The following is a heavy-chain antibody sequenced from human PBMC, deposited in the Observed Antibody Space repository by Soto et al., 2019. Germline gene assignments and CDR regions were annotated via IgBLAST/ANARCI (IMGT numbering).Heavy chain of an antibody. Sequence: EVQLLESGGGLVQPGGSLRLSCAASGFTFSSYAMRWVRQAPVKGLEWVSAISGSGDSTYYADSVKGRFTISRDNSKSTLYLQMNSLSAEDTGVYYCARRGSGSYYYYWGQGTLVTVSS. CDR2: ISGSGDST. CDR3: ARRGSGSYYYY. V-gene: IGHV3-23*01. D-gene: IGHD1-26*01. CDR1: GFTFSSYA. J-gene: IGHJ4*02.